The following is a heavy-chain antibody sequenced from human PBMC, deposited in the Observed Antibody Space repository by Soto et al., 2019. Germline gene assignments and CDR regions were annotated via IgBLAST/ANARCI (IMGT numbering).Heavy chain of an antibody. CDR3: AIFKWSYSVGASTRHDY. Sequence: ASVKVSCKASGYTFTSYAMHWVRQAPGQRLEWMGWINAGNGNTKYSQKFQGRVTITRDTSASTAYMELSSLRSEDTAVYYCAIFKWSYSVGASTRHDYWGQGTLVTVSS. CDR2: INAGNGNT. V-gene: IGHV1-3*01. D-gene: IGHD1-26*01. J-gene: IGHJ4*02. CDR1: GYTFTSYA.